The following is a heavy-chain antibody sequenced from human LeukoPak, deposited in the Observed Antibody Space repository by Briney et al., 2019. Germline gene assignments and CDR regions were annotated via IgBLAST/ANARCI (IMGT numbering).Heavy chain of an antibody. V-gene: IGHV3-23*01. CDR3: AKEPASSGWFYP. Sequence: GGSLRLSCAASGFTFSSYAMRWGREAPGKGLEWVSAISGTGGRTYYADSVKGRFTISRDNSNNALYLQMYSLRAEDTAVYYCAKEPASSGWFYPWGQGTLVAVSS. CDR2: ISGTGGRT. D-gene: IGHD6-19*01. CDR1: GFTFSSYA. J-gene: IGHJ5*02.